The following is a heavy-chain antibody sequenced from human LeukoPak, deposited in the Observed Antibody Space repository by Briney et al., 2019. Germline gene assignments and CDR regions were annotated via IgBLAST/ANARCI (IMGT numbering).Heavy chain of an antibody. J-gene: IGHJ4*02. CDR1: GLSFSNYA. V-gene: IGHV3-23*01. CDR3: AKDPTGYSSK. D-gene: IGHD6-19*01. Sequence: GGSLRLSCAASGLSFSNYAMSWVRQAPGKGLEWVSVIGGSGGWIHYTDSVKGRFTISRDNSNSILYLQMNSLRAEDTAVYFCAKDPTGYSSKWGQGTLVTVSS. CDR2: IGGSGGWI.